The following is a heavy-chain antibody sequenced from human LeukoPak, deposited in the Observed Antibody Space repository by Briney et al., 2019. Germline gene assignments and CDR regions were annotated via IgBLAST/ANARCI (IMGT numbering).Heavy chain of an antibody. CDR1: GFTFSSYS. CDR2: IGTAGDT. J-gene: IGHJ4*02. CDR3: ARAYCSSTSCTYDY. D-gene: IGHD2-2*01. Sequence: GGSLRLSCAASGFTFSSYSMNWVRQATGKGLEWVSAIGTAGDTYYSGSVKGRFTISRENAKNSLYLQMNSLRAGDTAVYYCARAYCSSTSCTYDYWGQGTLVTVSS. V-gene: IGHV3-13*01.